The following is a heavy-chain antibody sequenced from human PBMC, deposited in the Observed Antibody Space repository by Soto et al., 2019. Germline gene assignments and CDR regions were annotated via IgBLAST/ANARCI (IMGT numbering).Heavy chain of an antibody. CDR3: ARTTAVPNTLRSRYFFDY. J-gene: IGHJ4*02. CDR1: GGSVSNKTYY. CDR2: VYYSGTT. V-gene: IGHV4-61*01. Sequence: SETLSLTCSVSGGSVSNKTYYWSWIRQPPGKRLEWIGYVYYSGTTNYNPSLKSRVTTSVDLSKNPFSLRLSSVTTADTALYYCARTTAVPNTLRSRYFFDYWGQGTLVTVSS. D-gene: IGHD4-17*01.